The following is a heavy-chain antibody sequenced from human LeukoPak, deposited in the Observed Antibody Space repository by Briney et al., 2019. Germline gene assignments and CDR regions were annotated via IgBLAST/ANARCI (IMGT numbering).Heavy chain of an antibody. CDR3: ASSPLRRSITVGYYFDY. CDR1: GYTFTNFD. J-gene: IGHJ4*02. Sequence: GASVKVSCKASGYTFTNFDINWVRQAPGQGLEWMGWMSPASGNTGYAQKFQGRVTMTRDTSISTAYMELSRLRSDDTAVYYCASSPLRRSITVGYYFDYWGQGTLVTVSS. D-gene: IGHD4-23*01. V-gene: IGHV1-8*01. CDR2: MSPASGNT.